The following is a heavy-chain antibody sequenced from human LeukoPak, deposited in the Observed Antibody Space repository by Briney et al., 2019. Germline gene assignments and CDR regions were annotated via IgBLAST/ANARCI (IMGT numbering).Heavy chain of an antibody. CDR3: ARAYCGGDCYGTFDY. Sequence: GGSLRLSCVASGFTFSSYWMGWVRQAPGKGLEWAANIKQDGSEKYYVDSVKGRFTISRDNAKNSLYLQLNSLRAEDTAVYYCARAYCGGDCYGTFDYWGQGILVTVSS. D-gene: IGHD2-21*02. V-gene: IGHV3-7*03. CDR2: IKQDGSEK. J-gene: IGHJ4*02. CDR1: GFTFSSYW.